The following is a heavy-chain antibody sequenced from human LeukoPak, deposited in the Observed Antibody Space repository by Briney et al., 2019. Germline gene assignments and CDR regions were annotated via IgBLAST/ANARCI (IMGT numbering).Heavy chain of an antibody. CDR3: ARLGADYYDSSGYYPFDY. CDR1: GYSFTSYW. D-gene: IGHD3-22*01. CDR2: IYPGDSDT. J-gene: IGHJ4*02. V-gene: IGHV5-51*01. Sequence: NPGESLKISCKGSGYSFTSYWIGWVRQMPGKGLEWMGIIYPGDSDTRYSPSFQGQVTISADKSISTAYLQWSSLKASDTAMYYCARLGADYYDSSGYYPFDYWGQGTLVTVSS.